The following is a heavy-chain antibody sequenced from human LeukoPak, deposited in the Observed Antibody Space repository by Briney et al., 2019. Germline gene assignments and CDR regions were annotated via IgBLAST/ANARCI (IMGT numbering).Heavy chain of an antibody. CDR1: GFTFSNYA. V-gene: IGHV4-34*01. D-gene: IGHD2-21*02. CDR3: ARVSPTYCGGDCYYSYYFDY. Sequence: GSLRLSCAASGFTFSNYAMSWVRQAPGKGLEWIGEINHSGSTNYNPSLKSRVTISVDTSKNQFSLKLSSVTAADTAVYYCARVSPTYCGGDCYYSYYFDYWGQGTLVTVSS. J-gene: IGHJ4*02. CDR2: INHSGST.